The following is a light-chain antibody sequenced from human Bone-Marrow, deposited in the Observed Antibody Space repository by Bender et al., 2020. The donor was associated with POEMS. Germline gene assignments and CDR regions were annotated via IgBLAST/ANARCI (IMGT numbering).Light chain of an antibody. V-gene: IGLV2-14*02. J-gene: IGLJ3*02. CDR1: SSDVGSYNL. CDR3: SSYTTSSTWV. Sequence: QSALTQPASVSGSPGQSITISCTGTSSDVGSYNLVSWYQQHPGKAPKLMIYAVTIRPSGVSHRFSGSQSGNTASLTISGLQADDEADYYCSSYTTSSTWVFGGGTKLTVL. CDR2: AVT.